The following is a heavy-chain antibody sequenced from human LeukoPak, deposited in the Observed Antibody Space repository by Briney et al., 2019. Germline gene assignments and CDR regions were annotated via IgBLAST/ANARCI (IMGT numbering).Heavy chain of an antibody. CDR3: ASYPTDVLRFLEWSLDAFDI. J-gene: IGHJ3*02. V-gene: IGHV3-21*01. CDR1: GFTFRSYS. D-gene: IGHD3-3*01. CDR2: ISSSSSYI. Sequence: GGPLRLSWAASGFTFRSYSLNWARQAPGKGLEGVSPISSSSSYIYYADSVKGRFTISRDNAKNSLYLQMNSLRAEDTAVYYCASYPTDVLRFLEWSLDAFDIWGQGTMVTVSS.